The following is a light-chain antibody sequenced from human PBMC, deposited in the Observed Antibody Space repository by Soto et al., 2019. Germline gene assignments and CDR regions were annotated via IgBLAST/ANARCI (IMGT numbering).Light chain of an antibody. Sequence: QSVLTQPPSVSEAPGQRVTISCTGSSSNIGAGYEAHWYQQVPGTAPTLLIYENNNRPSGVPERFSGSKSGTSASLAITGLQAEDEAEYYCQSYDSSLSGYVFGTGTKLTVL. CDR2: ENN. CDR3: QSYDSSLSGYV. V-gene: IGLV1-40*01. J-gene: IGLJ1*01. CDR1: SSNIGAGYE.